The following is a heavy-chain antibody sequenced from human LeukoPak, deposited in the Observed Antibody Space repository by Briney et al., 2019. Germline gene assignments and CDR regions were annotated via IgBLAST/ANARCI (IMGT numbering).Heavy chain of an antibody. CDR1: GFTFSSYW. Sequence: PGGSLRLSCAASGFTFSSYWMSWVRQAPGKGLEWVANIKQDGSEKYYVDSVKGRFTISRDNAKNSLYLQMNSLRAEDTAVYYCAKDGGSGSYYIDPYYYYMDVWGKGTTVTVSS. J-gene: IGHJ6*03. CDR2: IKQDGSEK. CDR3: AKDGGSGSYYIDPYYYYMDV. D-gene: IGHD3-10*01. V-gene: IGHV3-7*01.